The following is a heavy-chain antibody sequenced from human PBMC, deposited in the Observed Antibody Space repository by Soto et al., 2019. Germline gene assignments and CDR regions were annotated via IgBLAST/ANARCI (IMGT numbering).Heavy chain of an antibody. CDR2: ISGSGGST. CDR1: GLTFSSYA. V-gene: IGHV3-23*01. J-gene: IGHJ4*02. CDR3: AKIGESSGWYSDY. Sequence: PGGSLRLSCAASGLTFSSYAMSWVRQAPGKGLEWVSAISGSGGSTYYADSVKGRFTISRDNSKNTLYLQMNSLRAEDTAVYYCAKIGESSGWYSDYWGQGTLVTVSS. D-gene: IGHD6-19*01.